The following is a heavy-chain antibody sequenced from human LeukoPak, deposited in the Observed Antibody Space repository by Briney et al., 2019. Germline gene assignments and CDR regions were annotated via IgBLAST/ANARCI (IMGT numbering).Heavy chain of an antibody. CDR3: AKDVESGRSADY. CDR1: GFTFSSCA. D-gene: IGHD3-10*01. CDR2: ISGSGGST. V-gene: IGHV3-23*01. J-gene: IGHJ4*02. Sequence: GGSLRLSCAATGFTFSSCAMTWVRQAPGKGLEWVSGISGSGGSTYYADSVKGRFTISRDNSKNTLYLQMNSLRAEDTAVYYCAKDVESGRSADYWGQGTLVTVSS.